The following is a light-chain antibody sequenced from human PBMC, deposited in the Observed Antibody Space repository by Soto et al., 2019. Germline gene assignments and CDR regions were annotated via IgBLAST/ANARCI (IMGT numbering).Light chain of an antibody. Sequence: EIVLTQSPDTLSLSPGERATLFCRASQSLSINSLAWYQQKPGQAPRLLIYAASTRDTGILDRFNGSGSGTDFALTINRLEPEDFAVYYCQQYDGAPLTFGPGTKVDVK. CDR2: AAS. CDR1: QSLSINS. J-gene: IGKJ3*01. CDR3: QQYDGAPLT. V-gene: IGKV3-20*01.